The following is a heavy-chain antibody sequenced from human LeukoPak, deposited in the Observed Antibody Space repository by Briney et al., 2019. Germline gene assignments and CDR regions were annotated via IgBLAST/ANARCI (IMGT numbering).Heavy chain of an antibody. CDR1: GFTFSSYG. V-gene: IGHV3-33*01. CDR3: ARGCQGELPDGMDV. J-gene: IGHJ6*02. Sequence: GGSLRLSCAASGFTFSSYGMHWVRQAPGKGLEWVAVIWYDGSNKYYADSVKGRFTISRDNSKNTLYLQMNSLRAEDTAVYYCARGCQGELPDGMDVWGQGTTVTVSS. CDR2: IWYDGSNK. D-gene: IGHD1-26*01.